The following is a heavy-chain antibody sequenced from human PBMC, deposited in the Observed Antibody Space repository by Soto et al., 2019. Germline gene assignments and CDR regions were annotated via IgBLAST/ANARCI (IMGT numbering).Heavy chain of an antibody. Sequence: EVQLVESGGGLVQPGGSLRLSCAASGFSFSYYGMNWVRQAPGKGLEWVSYISTSSSNIYYADSVKGRFTISRDNAKNSLSLQMNSLRAADTAVYYRARETSTDNYYMDVWGKGTTVTVSS. V-gene: IGHV3-48*01. J-gene: IGHJ6*03. CDR1: GFSFSYYG. CDR3: ARETSTDNYYMDV. CDR2: ISTSSSNI. D-gene: IGHD2-2*01.